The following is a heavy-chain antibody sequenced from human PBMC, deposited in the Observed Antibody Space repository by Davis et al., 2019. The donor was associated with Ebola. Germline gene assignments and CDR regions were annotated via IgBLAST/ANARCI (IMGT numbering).Heavy chain of an antibody. J-gene: IGHJ4*02. CDR3: ARDRGFIAAAGVCDY. CDR1: GFTFGDSY. D-gene: IGHD6-13*01. Sequence: GGSLRLSCAASGFTFGDSYMTWIRQAPGKGLEWISYISSSGSTIYYANSVKGRFTISRDNAKNSLYLQMNSLRAEDTAVYYCARDRGFIAAAGVCDYWGQGTLVTVSS. V-gene: IGHV3-11*01. CDR2: ISSSGSTI.